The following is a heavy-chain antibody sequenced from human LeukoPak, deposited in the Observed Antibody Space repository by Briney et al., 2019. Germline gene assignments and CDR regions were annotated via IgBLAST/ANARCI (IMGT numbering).Heavy chain of an antibody. CDR3: ARGIVGATVGY. CDR2: IYYSGST. Sequence: SETLSLTCTVSGGSIFSTSYYWGWIRQPPGKGLEWIGDIYYSGSTYYNPSLKSRVTISVDTSKNQFSLKLSSVTAADTAVYYCARGIVGATVGYWGQGTLVTVSS. CDR1: GGSIFSTSYY. J-gene: IGHJ4*02. V-gene: IGHV4-39*07. D-gene: IGHD1-26*01.